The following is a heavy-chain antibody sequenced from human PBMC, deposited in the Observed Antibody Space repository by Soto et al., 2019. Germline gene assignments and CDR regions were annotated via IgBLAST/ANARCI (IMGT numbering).Heavy chain of an antibody. Sequence: PGGSLRLSCAASGFTFSSHAMHWVRQAPGKGLECVAIISYDGSNKYYGDSVRGRLTISRDNSKNTIYLQMNSLRAEDTAVYYCARDQTGITTTGGGRIDYWGQGTLVTVSS. J-gene: IGHJ4*02. CDR1: GFTFSSHA. D-gene: IGHD6-13*01. CDR2: ISYDGSNK. V-gene: IGHV3-30-3*01. CDR3: ARDQTGITTTGGGRIDY.